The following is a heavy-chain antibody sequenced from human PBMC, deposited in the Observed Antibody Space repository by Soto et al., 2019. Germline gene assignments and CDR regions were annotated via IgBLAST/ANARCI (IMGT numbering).Heavy chain of an antibody. Sequence: SVKVSCKASGSTFSSYAISWVRQAPGQGLEWMGGIIPIFGTANYAQKFQGRVTITADESTSTAYMELSSLRSEDTAVYYCARDFYVDTAMAYFDYWGQGTLVTVSS. D-gene: IGHD5-18*01. J-gene: IGHJ4*02. CDR2: IIPIFGTA. CDR3: ARDFYVDTAMAYFDY. CDR1: GSTFSSYA. V-gene: IGHV1-69*13.